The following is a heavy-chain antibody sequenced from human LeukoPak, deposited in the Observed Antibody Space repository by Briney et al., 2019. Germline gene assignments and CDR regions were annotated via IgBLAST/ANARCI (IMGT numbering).Heavy chain of an antibody. Sequence: GRSLRLSCAASGFTFSSYAMSWVRQAPGKGLEWVSAISGSGGSTYYADSVKGRFTISRDNSKNTLYLQMNSLRAEDTAVYYCAKDHFSSSWYSWGQGTLVTVSS. CDR3: AKDHFSSSWYS. D-gene: IGHD6-13*01. V-gene: IGHV3-23*01. CDR1: GFTFSSYA. CDR2: ISGSGGST. J-gene: IGHJ4*02.